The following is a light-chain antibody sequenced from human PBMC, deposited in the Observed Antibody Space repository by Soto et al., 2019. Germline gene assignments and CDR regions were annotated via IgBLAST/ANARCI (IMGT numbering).Light chain of an antibody. CDR3: QQYGSSPRT. J-gene: IGKJ1*01. CDR2: GAS. CDR1: QSVSSSY. Sequence: EIVLTHSPVTLSLSPDESAHLSCRASQSVSSSYLAWYQQNPGQAPRLLIYGASSRATGIPDRFSGSGSGTDFTLTIIRLEPEDFAVYYCQQYGSSPRTFGQGTKVDIK. V-gene: IGKV3-20*01.